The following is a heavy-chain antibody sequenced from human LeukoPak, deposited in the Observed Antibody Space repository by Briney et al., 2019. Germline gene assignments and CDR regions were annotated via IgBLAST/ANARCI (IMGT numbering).Heavy chain of an antibody. CDR3: ARTIGGAGTVGGFYY. J-gene: IGHJ4*02. Sequence: SQTLSLTCAISGDSVSSDSAAWNWIRQSPSRGLEWLGRTYYRSKWYNDYAVSVKSRITINPDTSKIQFSLQLNSVTPDDTAVYYCARTIGGAGTVGGFYYWGQGTLVTVSS. CDR1: GDSVSSDSAA. V-gene: IGHV6-1*01. D-gene: IGHD6-13*01. CDR2: TYYRSKWYN.